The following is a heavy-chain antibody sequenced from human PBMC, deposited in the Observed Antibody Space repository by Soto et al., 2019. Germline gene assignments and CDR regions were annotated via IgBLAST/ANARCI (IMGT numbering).Heavy chain of an antibody. CDR2: IYPGDSDT. J-gene: IGHJ6*02. CDR1: GYSFTSYW. D-gene: IGHD3-3*01. V-gene: IGHV5-51*01. CDR3: ARQHYDFWSGYYTLADYYYGMDV. Sequence: GESLNISCKGSGYSFTSYWIGWVRQMPGKGLEWMGIIYPGDSDTRYSPSFQGQVTISADKSISTAYLQWSSLKASDTAMYYCARQHYDFWSGYYTLADYYYGMDVWGQGTTVTVSS.